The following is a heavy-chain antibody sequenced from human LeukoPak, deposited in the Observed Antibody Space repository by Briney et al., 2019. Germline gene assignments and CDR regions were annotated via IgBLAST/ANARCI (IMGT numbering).Heavy chain of an antibody. CDR3: ARDRAGLGWDSPPVY. Sequence: PSETLSLTCDVSGDSISSSNWWNWVRQPPGKGLEWIGGIYHSGSTNYNPSLKSRVTVSVDKSKNQFSLKLSSVTAADTAVYYCARDRAGLGWDSPPVYWGQGTLVTVSS. V-gene: IGHV4/OR15-8*01. D-gene: IGHD1-26*01. CDR2: IYHSGST. CDR1: GDSISSSNW. J-gene: IGHJ4*02.